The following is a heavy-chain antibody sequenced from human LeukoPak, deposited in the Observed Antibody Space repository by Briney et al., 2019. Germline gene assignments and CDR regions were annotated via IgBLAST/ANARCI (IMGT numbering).Heavy chain of an antibody. D-gene: IGHD3-10*01. CDR2: IYYSGST. CDR1: GGSISSYY. Sequence: SETLSLTCTVSGGSISSYYWSWIRQPPGKGLEWIGYIYYSGSTNYNPSLKSRVTISVDTSKNQFSLKLSSVTAADTAVYYCARTLWFGEFDAFDIWGQGTMVTVSS. J-gene: IGHJ3*02. V-gene: IGHV4-59*08. CDR3: ARTLWFGEFDAFDI.